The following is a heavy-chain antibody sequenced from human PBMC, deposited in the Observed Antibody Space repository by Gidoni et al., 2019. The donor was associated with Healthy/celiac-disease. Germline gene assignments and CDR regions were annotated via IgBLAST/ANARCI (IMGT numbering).Heavy chain of an antibody. J-gene: IGHJ4*02. CDR3: AKDLSGWYGFDY. V-gene: IGHV3-30*18. CDR2: ISYDGSNK. D-gene: IGHD6-19*01. Sequence: QVQLVESGGGVVQPGRSRRLSGAASGVTFSSDGMHGVRQAPGKGLEWVAVISYDGSNKYYAASVKVRVTISRDNSKNTLYLQMNSLRAEDTAVYYCAKDLSGWYGFDYWGQGTLVTVSS. CDR1: GVTFSSDG.